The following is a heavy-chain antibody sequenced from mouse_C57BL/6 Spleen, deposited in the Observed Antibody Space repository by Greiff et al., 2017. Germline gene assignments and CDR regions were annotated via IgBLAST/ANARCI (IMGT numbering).Heavy chain of an antibody. V-gene: IGHV14-1*01. J-gene: IGHJ3*01. D-gene: IGHD1-1*01. Sequence: EVQLQQSGAELVRPGASVKLSCTASGFNIKDYYMHWVKQRPEQGLEWIGRIDPEDGDTEYAPKFQGKATMTADTSSNTAYLQLSSLTSEDTAVYYCTTIYYYGSSPAGFAYWGQGTLVTVSA. CDR2: IDPEDGDT. CDR1: GFNIKDYY. CDR3: TTIYYYGSSPAGFAY.